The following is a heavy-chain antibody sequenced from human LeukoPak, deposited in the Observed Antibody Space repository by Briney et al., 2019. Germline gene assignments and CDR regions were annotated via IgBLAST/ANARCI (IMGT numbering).Heavy chain of an antibody. V-gene: IGHV3-30*02. CDR2: IRYDGSNK. Sequence: GGSLRLTCAASGFTFSSYGMHWVRQAPGKGLEWVAFIRYDGSNKYYADSVKGRFTISRDNSKNTLYLQMNSLRAEDTAVYYCARAYGSGSYCLRHWGQGTLVTVSS. D-gene: IGHD3-10*01. CDR3: ARAYGSGSYCLRH. J-gene: IGHJ4*02. CDR1: GFTFSSYG.